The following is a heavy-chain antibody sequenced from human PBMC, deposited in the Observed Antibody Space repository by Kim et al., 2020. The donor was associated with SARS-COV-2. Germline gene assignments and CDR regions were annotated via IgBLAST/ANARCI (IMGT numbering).Heavy chain of an antibody. CDR3: AKGGYCSGGGCLAFDI. V-gene: IGHV3-23*01. D-gene: IGHD2-15*01. CDR2: VTGGGAGA. CDR1: GFTFSNYV. Sequence: GGSLRLSCAASGFTFSNYVMAWVRQSPREGLQWVSSVTGGGAGAYYADSVKGRFTISRDNSKNTLFLQMNSLRAEDTAVYYCAKGGYCSGGGCLAFDIWGQGTMVTVSS. J-gene: IGHJ3*02.